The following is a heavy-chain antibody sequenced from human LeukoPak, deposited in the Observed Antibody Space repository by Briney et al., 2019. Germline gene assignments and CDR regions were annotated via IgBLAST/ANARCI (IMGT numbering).Heavy chain of an antibody. V-gene: IGHV1-8*01. CDR3: ARALPEKYCSSTSCVIDY. CDR1: GYTSTSYD. CDR2: MNPNSGNT. D-gene: IGHD2-2*01. J-gene: IGHJ4*02. Sequence: ASVKVSCKASGYTSTSYDINWVRQAPGQGLEWMGWMNPNSGNTGYAQKFQGRVTMTRNTSISTAYMELSSLRSEDTAVYYCARALPEKYCSSTSCVIDYWGQGTLVTVSS.